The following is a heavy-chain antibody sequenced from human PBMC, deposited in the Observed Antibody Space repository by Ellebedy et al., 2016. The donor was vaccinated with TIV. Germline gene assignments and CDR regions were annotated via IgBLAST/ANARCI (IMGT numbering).Heavy chain of an antibody. D-gene: IGHD2-21*01. CDR3: ARVEWGYCGGDCYIDY. CDR2: ISYDGSNK. J-gene: IGHJ4*02. Sequence: GESLKISXAASGFTFSSYGMHWVRQAPGKGLEWVAVISYDGSNKYYADSVKGRFTISRDNAKNSLYLQMNSLRAEDTAVYYCARVEWGYCGGDCYIDYWGQGTLVTVSS. V-gene: IGHV3-30*03. CDR1: GFTFSSYG.